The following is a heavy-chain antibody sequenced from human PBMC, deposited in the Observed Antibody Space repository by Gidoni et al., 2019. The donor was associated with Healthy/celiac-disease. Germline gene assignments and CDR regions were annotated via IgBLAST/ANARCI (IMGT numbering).Heavy chain of an antibody. D-gene: IGHD7-27*01. CDR3: ARVRIPGYWFDP. J-gene: IGHJ5*02. Sequence: VQSQVQLVQFGAEVKVSCKASGGTFSSYAISWVRQAPGQGLEWMGGIIPIFGTANYAQKFQGRVTITADKSTSTAYMELSSLRSEDTAVYYCARVRIPGYWFDPWGQGTLVTVSS. V-gene: IGHV1-69*06. CDR2: IIPIFGTA. CDR1: GGTFSSYA.